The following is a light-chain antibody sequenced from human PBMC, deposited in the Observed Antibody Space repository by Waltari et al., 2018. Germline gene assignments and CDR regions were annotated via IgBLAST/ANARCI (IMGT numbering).Light chain of an antibody. J-gene: IGLJ3*02. CDR2: ANN. CDR3: ATWDDSLGGPV. CDR1: SFNIGDNT. Sequence: QSVLTQSPSAAATPGQRVSFSCSGSSFNIGDNTVSWYQHLPGAAPKLLIYANNQRPSGVPYRFSASKSGTSASLAISGLQSEDEALYYCATWDDSLGGPVFGGGTKVTVL. V-gene: IGLV1-44*01.